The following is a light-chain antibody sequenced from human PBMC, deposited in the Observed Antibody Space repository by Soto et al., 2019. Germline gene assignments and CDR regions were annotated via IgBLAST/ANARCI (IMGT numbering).Light chain of an antibody. CDR2: AAS. CDR3: HQSYSDPWM. CDR1: QGISSY. V-gene: IGKV1-8*01. J-gene: IGKJ1*01. Sequence: AIRMTQSPSSLSASTGDRVTITCRASQGISSYLAWYQQKPGKAPNLLISAASSLHRGVPSRFSGSGSGTDFTLTIASLQPEDFATYYCHQSYSDPWMFGQGTKVDI.